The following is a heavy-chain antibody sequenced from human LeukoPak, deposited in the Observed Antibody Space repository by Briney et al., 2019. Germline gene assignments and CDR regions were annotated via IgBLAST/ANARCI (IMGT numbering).Heavy chain of an antibody. Sequence: GGSLRLSCAASGFTVSNNNINWVRQAPGKGLEWVAIIHINGGTNYADSVQGRFTISRDNSKNTVYLQMNSLRVEDTAVYYCARHRELGAWGQGTLVTVSS. D-gene: IGHD3-16*01. CDR1: GFTVSNNN. CDR3: ARHRELGA. J-gene: IGHJ5*02. CDR2: IHINGGT. V-gene: IGHV3-66*04.